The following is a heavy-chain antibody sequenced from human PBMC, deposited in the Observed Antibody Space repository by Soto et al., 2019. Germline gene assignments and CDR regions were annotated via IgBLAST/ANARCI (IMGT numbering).Heavy chain of an antibody. CDR3: ARELPAGLGTFRVDAFDI. J-gene: IGHJ3*02. CDR2: IIPIFGTI. CDR1: GGTFSNYA. Sequence: QVQLVQSGAEVKKPGSSVKVSCKASGGTFSNYAFSWVRQAPGQGLGWIGTIIPIFGTINFAQKFQGRVTMTADESTTTVYMELSSLRSDDTAVYYCARELPAGLGTFRVDAFDIWGQGTTVTVSS. D-gene: IGHD2-2*01. V-gene: IGHV1-69*15.